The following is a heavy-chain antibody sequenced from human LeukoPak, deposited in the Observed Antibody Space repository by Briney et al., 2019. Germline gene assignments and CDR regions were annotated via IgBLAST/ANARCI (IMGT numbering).Heavy chain of an antibody. D-gene: IGHD6-19*01. Sequence: GGSLRLSFAASGFTFRSYSMNWVRQAPPKGLEWVSSISSSSSYIYYADSAKGRFTISRDNAKNSLYLQMNSLRAEDTAVYYCARDVGIAVADVDYRGEGTLVTVSS. CDR1: GFTFRSYS. J-gene: IGHJ4*02. CDR2: ISSSSSYI. CDR3: ARDVGIAVADVDY. V-gene: IGHV3-21*01.